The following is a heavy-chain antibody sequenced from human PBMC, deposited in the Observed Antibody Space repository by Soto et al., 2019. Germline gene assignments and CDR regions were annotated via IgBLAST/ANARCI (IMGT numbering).Heavy chain of an antibody. CDR2: INPKFGDT. J-gene: IGHJ4*02. Sequence: QVQLVQSGAEVKEPGDSVRVSCEASGYTFTAYHIHWVRQAPGQGLEWMGWINPKFGDTTYAQDFQGRVSMTRDMSISTVYMELSRLTSDDTAIYYCASSSGNNYGVGTNYYFDYWGQGTLVTVSS. V-gene: IGHV1-2*02. D-gene: IGHD1-26*01. CDR3: ASSSGNNYGVGTNYYFDY. CDR1: GYTFTAYH.